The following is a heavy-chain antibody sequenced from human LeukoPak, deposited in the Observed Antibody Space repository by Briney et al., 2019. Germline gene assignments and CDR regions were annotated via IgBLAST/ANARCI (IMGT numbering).Heavy chain of an antibody. D-gene: IGHD2-21*02. CDR3: ARDSGACGGDCYSGSHYYYGMDV. CDR1: GGSIGSYY. CDR2: IYYTGRT. Sequence: SETLSLTCTVSGGSIGSYYWSWIRQPPGRGLEWIGYIYYTGRTNYNPSLKSRATISVDTSKNQFSLKLSSVTAADTAVYYCARDSGACGGDCYSGSHYYYGMDVWGQGTTVTVSS. J-gene: IGHJ6*02. V-gene: IGHV4-59*13.